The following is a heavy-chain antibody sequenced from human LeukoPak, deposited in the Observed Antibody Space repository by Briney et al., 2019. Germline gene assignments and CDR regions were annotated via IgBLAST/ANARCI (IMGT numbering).Heavy chain of an antibody. CDR1: GGSISSGGYY. D-gene: IGHD3-22*01. CDR3: ARGGTTYYYDSSGYYFTY. J-gene: IGHJ4*02. V-gene: IGHV4-31*03. CDR2: IYYSGST. Sequence: SETLSLTCTVSGGSISSGGYYWSWIRQHPGKGLEWIGYIYYSGSTYYNPSLKSRVTISVDTSKNQFSLKLSSVTAADTAVYYCARGGTTYYYDSSGYYFTYWGQGTLVTVSS.